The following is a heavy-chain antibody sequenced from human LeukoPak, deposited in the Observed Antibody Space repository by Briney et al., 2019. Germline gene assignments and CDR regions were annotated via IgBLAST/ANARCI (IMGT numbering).Heavy chain of an antibody. CDR3: AKGIVVVVAATPTPGVFDY. V-gene: IGHV3-23*01. CDR1: GFTFSSYA. Sequence: GGSLRLSCAASGFTFSSYAMSWVRQAPGKGLEWVSAISGSGGSTYYADSVKGRFTISRDNSKNTLYLQMNSLRAEDTAVYYCAKGIVVVVAATPTPGVFDYWGQGTLVTVSS. CDR2: ISGSGGST. J-gene: IGHJ4*02. D-gene: IGHD2-15*01.